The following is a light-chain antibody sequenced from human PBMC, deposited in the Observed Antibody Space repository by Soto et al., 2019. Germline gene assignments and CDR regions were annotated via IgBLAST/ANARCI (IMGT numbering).Light chain of an antibody. V-gene: IGKV3-11*01. CDR3: LQRSNRPLT. CDR1: QSVTKY. J-gene: IGKJ4*01. CDR2: DVS. Sequence: EVVLTQSPATLSLSPGERATLSCRASQSVTKYLAWYQQKPGQALRLLIYDVSKRATGIPARFSGSVSETDFPPTICRLETGDFAVYYCLQRSNRPLTFGGGTKLQIK.